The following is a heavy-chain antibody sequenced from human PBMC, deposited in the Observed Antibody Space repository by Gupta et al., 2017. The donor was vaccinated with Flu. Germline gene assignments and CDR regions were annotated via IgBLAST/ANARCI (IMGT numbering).Heavy chain of an antibody. CDR3: ARMWDDVFDY. CDR2: MDWDNGK. D-gene: IGHD1-1*01. Sequence: QSTLKESGPALVIPTQTLTLTCTFSGFSLDTRGMRVGWIRQPPGKAPEWLARMDWDNGKFYSTSLKPRLTISKGISKDQVVLRMTNVDPVDTATYYCARMWDDVFDYWGQGILVTVS. CDR1: GFSLDTRGMR. V-gene: IGHV2-70*04. J-gene: IGHJ4*02.